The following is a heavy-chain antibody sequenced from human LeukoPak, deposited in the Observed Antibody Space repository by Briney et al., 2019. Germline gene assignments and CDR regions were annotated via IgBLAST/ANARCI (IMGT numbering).Heavy chain of an antibody. J-gene: IGHJ4*02. CDR2: ISSSSSTI. V-gene: IGHV3-48*01. Sequence: GECLRLSCAASGFTFSSYRVNWVRQPPGKGLEWVSYISSSSSTIYYADSVKGRFPISRDNAKTSLYLQMNSLRAEDTAVYYCASGSYSRPFDYWGQGTLVTVSS. CDR1: GFTFSSYR. D-gene: IGHD1-26*01. CDR3: ASGSYSRPFDY.